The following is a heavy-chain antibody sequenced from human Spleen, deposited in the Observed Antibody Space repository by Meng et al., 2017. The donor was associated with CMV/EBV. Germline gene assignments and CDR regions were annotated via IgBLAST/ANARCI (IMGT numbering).Heavy chain of an antibody. CDR2: INHSGST. J-gene: IGHJ4*02. CDR3: ARGGRITMVRGVRGFDY. CDR1: GGSFSGYY. V-gene: IGHV4-34*01. Sequence: QVMLQQWGAGLLKPSETLSLTCAVYGGSFSGYYWSWIRQPPGKGLEWIGEINHSGSTNYNPSLKSRVTISVDTSKNQFSLKLSSVTAADTAVYYCARGGRITMVRGVRGFDYWGQGTLVTVSS. D-gene: IGHD3-10*01.